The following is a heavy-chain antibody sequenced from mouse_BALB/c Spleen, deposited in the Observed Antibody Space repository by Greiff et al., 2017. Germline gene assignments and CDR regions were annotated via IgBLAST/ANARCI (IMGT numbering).Heavy chain of an antibody. CDR1: GYTFTDYN. CDR3: ARYDYDARGAMDY. Sequence: SGPELVKPGASVKIPCKASGYTFTDYNMDWVKQSHGKSLEWIGDINPNNGGTIYNQKFKGKATLTVDKSSSTAYMELRSLTSEDTAVYYCARYDYDARGAMDYWGQGTSVTVSS. J-gene: IGHJ4*01. D-gene: IGHD2-4*01. CDR2: INPNNGGT. V-gene: IGHV1-18*01.